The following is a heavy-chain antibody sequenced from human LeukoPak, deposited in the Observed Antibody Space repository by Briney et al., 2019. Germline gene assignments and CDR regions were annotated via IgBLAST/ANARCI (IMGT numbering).Heavy chain of an antibody. V-gene: IGHV3-11*01. J-gene: IGHJ3*02. CDR2: ISRSSTTI. CDR3: AKGERFGELLTTGSFDI. Sequence: KPGGSLRLSCAASGFTFSDYNMRWIRQAPGKGLEWVSYISRSSTTIYYADSVKGRFTISRDNAKNSLYLQMNSLRAEDMALYYCAKGERFGELLTTGSFDIWGQGTMVTVSS. CDR1: GFTFSDYN. D-gene: IGHD3-10*01.